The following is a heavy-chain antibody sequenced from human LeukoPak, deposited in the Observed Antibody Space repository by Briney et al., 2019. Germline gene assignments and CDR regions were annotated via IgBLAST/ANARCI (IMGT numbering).Heavy chain of an antibody. CDR3: ARVSYLRPYQLDS. Sequence: ASVKVSCKTSGYTFVNYGINWVRQAPGQGLEWMGWISLKSGSAGYAQRVQGRVTLTTDTSTNTAYMELRSLRGDDTAVYYCARVSYLRPYQLDSWGQGTLVSISS. J-gene: IGHJ4*02. V-gene: IGHV1-18*01. D-gene: IGHD2-2*01. CDR2: ISLKSGSA. CDR1: GYTFVNYG.